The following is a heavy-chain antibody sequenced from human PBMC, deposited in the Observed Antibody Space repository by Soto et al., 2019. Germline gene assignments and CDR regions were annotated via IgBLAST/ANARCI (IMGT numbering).Heavy chain of an antibody. D-gene: IGHD3-3*01. V-gene: IGHV4-34*01. Sequence: WETLSLTCAVYGGSFSGYYWNWIRQPPGKGPEWIGEIDHSGYTNYNPSLKSRVTISVDTSKNQFSLRLTSVTAADTAVYYCARVRDWFDPWGQGTLVTVSS. CDR3: ARVRDWFDP. CDR2: IDHSGYT. J-gene: IGHJ5*02. CDR1: GGSFSGYY.